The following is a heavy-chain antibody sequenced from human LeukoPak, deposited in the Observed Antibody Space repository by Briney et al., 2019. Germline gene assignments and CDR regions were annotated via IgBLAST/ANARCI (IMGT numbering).Heavy chain of an antibody. CDR1: GGSISSSRYY. J-gene: IGHJ5*02. CDR3: ARAKIAARDSNNWFDP. CDR2: FYYSGST. Sequence: SETLSLTCTVSGGSISSSRYYWGWSRQPPGKGLEWLGRFYYSGSTYYHPSLKSQLTISVDTSKDQFSLKLSSATGADTAVFFCARAKIAARDSNNWFDPWGQGTLVTVSS. V-gene: IGHV4-39*07. D-gene: IGHD6-6*01.